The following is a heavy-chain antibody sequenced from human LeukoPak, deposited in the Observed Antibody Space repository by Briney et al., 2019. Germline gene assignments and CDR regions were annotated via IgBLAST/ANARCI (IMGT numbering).Heavy chain of an antibody. CDR1: GFTFSSYA. CDR3: ARGANYYGSGSQTFDY. J-gene: IGHJ4*02. V-gene: IGHV3-30-3*01. D-gene: IGHD3-10*01. Sequence: GGSLRLSCAASGFTFSSYAMHWVRQAPGKGLEWVAVISYDGSNKYYADSVKGRFPISRDNSKNTLYLQMNSLRAEDTAVYYCARGANYYGSGSQTFDYWGQGTLVTVSS. CDR2: ISYDGSNK.